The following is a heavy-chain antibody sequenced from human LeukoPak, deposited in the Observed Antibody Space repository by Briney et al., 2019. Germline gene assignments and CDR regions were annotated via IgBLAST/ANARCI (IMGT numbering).Heavy chain of an antibody. CDR3: AKXXYXYGXGSYFAPYFDY. J-gene: IGHJ4*02. Sequence: PGGSLRLSCAASGFTFSSYAMSWVRQAPGKGLEWVSAISGSGGSTYYADSVKGRFTISRDNSKNTLYLQMNSLRAEDTAVYYCAKXXYXYGXGSYFAPYFDYWGQGTLVTVSS. D-gene: IGHD3-10*01. CDR1: GFTFSSYA. V-gene: IGHV3-23*01. CDR2: ISGSGGST.